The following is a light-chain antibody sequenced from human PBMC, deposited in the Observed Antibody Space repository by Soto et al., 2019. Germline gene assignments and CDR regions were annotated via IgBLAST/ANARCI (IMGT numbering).Light chain of an antibody. J-gene: IGKJ3*01. Sequence: IQMTQSPSSLSASVGDTVTITCRASQPIDRYLNWFQQKSGQAPKLLMNAASTLQSGVPSRFSGSGSGTDFTLTISSLQPEDFATYYCQQSYSTPRTFGPGTKVEIK. CDR3: QQSYSTPRT. V-gene: IGKV1-39*01. CDR1: QPIDRY. CDR2: AAS.